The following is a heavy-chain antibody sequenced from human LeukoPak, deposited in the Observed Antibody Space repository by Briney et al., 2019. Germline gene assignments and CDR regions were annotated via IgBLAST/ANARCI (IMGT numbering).Heavy chain of an antibody. CDR2: MRYDGSNK. J-gene: IGHJ4*02. CDR1: GFTFSSYG. V-gene: IGHV3-30*02. Sequence: GGSLRLSCAASGFTFSSYGMHWVRQAPGKGLERVAFMRYDGSNKYYADSVKGRFTITRDNSKNTLYLQMNSLRAEDTAVYYCAKDRVGYCSSTSCPRVFDYWGQGTLVTVSS. D-gene: IGHD2-2*01. CDR3: AKDRVGYCSSTSCPRVFDY.